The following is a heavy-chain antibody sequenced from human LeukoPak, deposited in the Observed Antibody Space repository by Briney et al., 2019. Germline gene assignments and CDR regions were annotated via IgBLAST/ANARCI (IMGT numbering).Heavy chain of an antibody. CDR1: GFTFSTYS. Sequence: PGGSLRLSCAASGFTFSTYSMNWVRQAPGKGLEWVSYISSSSSTIYYADSVKGRFTISRDNAKNSLYLQINSLRAEDTAVYYCASSRLPSRGSAYYFDYWGQGTLVTVSS. V-gene: IGHV3-48*01. CDR2: ISSSSSTI. J-gene: IGHJ4*02. CDR3: ASSRLPSRGSAYYFDY. D-gene: IGHD4-11*01.